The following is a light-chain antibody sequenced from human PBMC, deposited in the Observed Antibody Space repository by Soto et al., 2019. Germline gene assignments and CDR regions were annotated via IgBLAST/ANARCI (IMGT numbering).Light chain of an antibody. CDR3: QQYGSSGT. J-gene: IGKJ1*01. V-gene: IGKV3-20*01. CDR1: QSVSNNY. CDR2: GAS. Sequence: EIVLTQSPVTPSDSPGQTANLSCXASQSVSNNYLAWYQQKPGQAPRLLIYGASNRATGIPDRFSGSGSGTDFTLTISRLEPEDFAVYYCQQYGSSGTFGQGTKVDIK.